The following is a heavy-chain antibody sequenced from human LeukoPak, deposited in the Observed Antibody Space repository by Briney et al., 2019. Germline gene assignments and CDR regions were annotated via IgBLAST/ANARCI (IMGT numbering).Heavy chain of an antibody. D-gene: IGHD5-12*01. V-gene: IGHV4-30-2*01. CDR2: IYHSGST. CDR3: ARGNSGYDPGWFDP. Sequence: SQTPSLTCAVSGGSISSGGYSWSWIRQPPGKGLEWIGYIYHSGSTYYNPSLKSRVTISVDRSKNQFSLKLSSVTAADTAVYYCARGNSGYDPGWFDPWGQGTLVTVSS. J-gene: IGHJ5*02. CDR1: GGSISSGGYS.